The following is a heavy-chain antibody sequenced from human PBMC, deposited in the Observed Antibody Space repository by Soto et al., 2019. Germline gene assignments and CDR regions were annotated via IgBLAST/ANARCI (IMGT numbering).Heavy chain of an antibody. Sequence: GGSLRLSCAASGFTFSSDAMSWVRQAPGKGLEWVSAISGSGGSTYYADSVKGRFTISRDNSKNTLYLQMNSLRAEDTAVYYCAKDRTQWLPPYYFDYWGQGTLVTVSS. D-gene: IGHD5-12*01. CDR2: ISGSGGST. CDR3: AKDRTQWLPPYYFDY. V-gene: IGHV3-23*01. CDR1: GFTFSSDA. J-gene: IGHJ4*02.